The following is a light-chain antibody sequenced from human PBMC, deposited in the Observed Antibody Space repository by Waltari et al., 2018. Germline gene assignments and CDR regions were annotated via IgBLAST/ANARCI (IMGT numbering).Light chain of an antibody. Sequence: DIQMTQSPSTLSASVGARVTITCRASQSISTWLAWYQQKPGKAPKVLIYKASSLESGVPSRFSGSGSETEFTLTISSLQPDDFATYYCQHYNSYWAFGQGTKVEIK. CDR1: QSISTW. CDR2: KAS. V-gene: IGKV1-5*03. CDR3: QHYNSYWA. J-gene: IGKJ1*01.